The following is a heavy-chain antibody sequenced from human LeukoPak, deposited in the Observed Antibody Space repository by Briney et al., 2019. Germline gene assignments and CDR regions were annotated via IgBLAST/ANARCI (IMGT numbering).Heavy chain of an antibody. V-gene: IGHV4-59*08. J-gene: IGHJ4*01. CDR3: ARRGGRFDW. D-gene: IGHD3-10*01. CDR2: IDYSGTT. Sequence: SETLSLTCSVSGGSISSYYWSWVRQPPGRGLEGIGYIDYSGTTNSNPSLKSRVTVSVDTSKNQFSMTLSSVTAADTAFYYCARRGGRFDWWGHGTLVTVSS. CDR1: GGSISSYY.